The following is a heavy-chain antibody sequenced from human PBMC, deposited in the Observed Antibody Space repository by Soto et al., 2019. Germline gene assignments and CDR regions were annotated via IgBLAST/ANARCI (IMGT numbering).Heavy chain of an antibody. D-gene: IGHD4-4*01. Sequence: SETLSLTCTVSGGSINSSSYYWGWIRQPPGKGLEWIGSIYYTGSTYYNPSLKSRLTISIDTSKNRFSLKLTSVTAADTALYYCAITDDYSNFDYWGQGTLVTAPQ. CDR3: AITDDYSNFDY. J-gene: IGHJ4*02. CDR1: GGSINSSSYY. CDR2: IYYTGST. V-gene: IGHV4-39*01.